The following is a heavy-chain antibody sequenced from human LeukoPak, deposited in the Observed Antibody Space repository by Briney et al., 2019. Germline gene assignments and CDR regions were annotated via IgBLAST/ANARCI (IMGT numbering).Heavy chain of an antibody. CDR2: IYPGDSDT. CDR1: GYSFTSYW. J-gene: IGHJ4*02. Sequence: GESLKISCQGSGYSFTSYWIGWVRQMPGKGLEWMGIIYPGDSDTRYSPSFQGQVTISADKSISTAYLQWSSLTASDTAMYYCARQFDSSGYYWYYWGQGTLVTVSS. V-gene: IGHV5-51*01. D-gene: IGHD3-22*01. CDR3: ARQFDSSGYYWYY.